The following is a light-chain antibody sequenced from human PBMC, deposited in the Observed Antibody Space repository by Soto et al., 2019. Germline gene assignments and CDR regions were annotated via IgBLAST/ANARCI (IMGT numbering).Light chain of an antibody. J-gene: IGKJ2*01. CDR3: QQYSSVPYT. CDR2: WAS. V-gene: IGKV4-1*01. CDR1: QSILFSSNDKTC. Sequence: DIVMTQSPDSLAVSLGERATINCKSSQSILFSSNDKTCLSWFQQKPGQPPKLLIYWASSREFGVPDRFSGSGSGTDFTLTISSLQADDVAVYYCQQYSSVPYTFGQGTKVEIK.